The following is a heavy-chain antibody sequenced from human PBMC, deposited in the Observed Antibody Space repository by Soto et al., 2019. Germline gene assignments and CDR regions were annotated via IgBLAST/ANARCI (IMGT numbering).Heavy chain of an antibody. CDR2: TNAGNGNT. CDR3: ARAITIFGVVIMAHGDWFDP. V-gene: IGHV1-3*01. Sequence: ASVKVSCKASGYTFTSYAMHWVRQAPGQRLEWMGWTNAGNGNTKYSQKFQGRVTITRDTSASTAYMELSSLRSEDTAVYYCARAITIFGVVIMAHGDWFDPWGQGTLVTVSS. CDR1: GYTFTSYA. D-gene: IGHD3-3*01. J-gene: IGHJ5*02.